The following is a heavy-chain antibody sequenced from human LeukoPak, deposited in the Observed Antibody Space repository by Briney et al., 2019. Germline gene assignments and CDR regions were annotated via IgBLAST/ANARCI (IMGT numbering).Heavy chain of an antibody. Sequence: ASVKVSCKASGYTFSDYYMHWVRQAPGQGLEWMGIINPSGGSTSYAQKFQGRVTMTRDTSTSTVYMELSSLRSEDTAVYYCAGVTNRPTITMWPPPNDYWGQGTLVTVSS. J-gene: IGHJ4*02. D-gene: IGHD3-10*02. CDR3: AGVTNRPTITMWPPPNDY. CDR2: INPSGGST. V-gene: IGHV1-46*01. CDR1: GYTFSDYY.